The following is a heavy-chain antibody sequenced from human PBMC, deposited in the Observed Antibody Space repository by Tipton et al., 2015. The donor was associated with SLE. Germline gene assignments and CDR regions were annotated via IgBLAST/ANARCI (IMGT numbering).Heavy chain of an antibody. V-gene: IGHV3-30*04. Sequence: SLRLSCSASAFTITSYDMHWVRQAPAKGLEWVAVISYDGSNKYYADSVKGRFTISRDNSKNTLYLQMNSLRAEDTAVYYCARDSPSTTGGGGLDYWGQGTLVTVSS. CDR1: AFTITSYD. CDR3: ARDSPSTTGGGGLDY. D-gene: IGHD4-17*01. CDR2: ISYDGSNK. J-gene: IGHJ4*02.